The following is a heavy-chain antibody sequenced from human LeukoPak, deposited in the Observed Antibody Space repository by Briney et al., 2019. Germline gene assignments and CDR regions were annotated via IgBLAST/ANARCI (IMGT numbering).Heavy chain of an antibody. V-gene: IGHV3-11*04. CDR1: GFTFSDYY. D-gene: IGHD1-14*01. CDR2: ISSSGTTI. Sequence: GGSLRLSCAASGFTFSDYYMSWIRQAPGKGLEWVSYISSSGTTIYYADSVKGRFTISRDNARNSLYLQMNSLRAEDTAVYYCATETNGRHYDYWGQGTLLTVSS. J-gene: IGHJ4*02. CDR3: ATETNGRHYDY.